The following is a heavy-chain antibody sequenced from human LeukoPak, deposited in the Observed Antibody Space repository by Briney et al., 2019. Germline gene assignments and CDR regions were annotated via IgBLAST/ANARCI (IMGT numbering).Heavy chain of an antibody. J-gene: IGHJ5*02. CDR3: AREEAYCAGDCSPA. CDR1: GFDFGSYT. CDR2: ITISSTYI. Sequence: PGGSLRLSCAASGFDFGSYTMIWVRQAPGKGLEWVSSITISSTYIYYADSVKDRFAISRDNAKNSLYLQMNSLTAEDTAVYYCAREEAYCAGDCSPAWGQGTLVTVSS. V-gene: IGHV3-21*01. D-gene: IGHD2-21*02.